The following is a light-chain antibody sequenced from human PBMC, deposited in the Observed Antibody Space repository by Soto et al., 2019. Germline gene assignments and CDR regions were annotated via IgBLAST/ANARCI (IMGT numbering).Light chain of an antibody. J-gene: IGLJ1*01. CDR2: SNN. Sequence: QSVLTQPPSASGTPGQRVTISCSGSSSNIGSNYVCWYQHLPGTAPKLLIYSNNQRPSGGPDRFSGSKSGTSASLAISGLRSEDEADYYCATWDDSLSGHYVFGTGTKVTGL. CDR3: ATWDDSLSGHYV. CDR1: SSNIGSNY. V-gene: IGLV1-47*02.